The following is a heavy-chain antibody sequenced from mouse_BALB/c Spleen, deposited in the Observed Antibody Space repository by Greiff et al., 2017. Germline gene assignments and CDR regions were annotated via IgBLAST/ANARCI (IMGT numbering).Heavy chain of an antibody. J-gene: IGHJ3*01. V-gene: IGHV5-17*02. CDR3: ARFGSSYEGFAY. CDR1: GFTFSSFG. D-gene: IGHD1-1*01. CDR2: ISSGSSTI. Sequence: EVMLVESGGGLVQPGGSRKLSCAASGFTFSSFGMHWVRQAPEKGLEWVAYISSGSSTIYYADTVKGRFTISRDNPKNTLFLQMTSLRSEDTAMYYCARFGSSYEGFAYWGQGTLVTVSA.